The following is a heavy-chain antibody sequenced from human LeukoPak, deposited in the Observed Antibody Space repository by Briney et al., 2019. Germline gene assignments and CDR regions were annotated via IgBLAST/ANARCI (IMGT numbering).Heavy chain of an antibody. CDR1: GVSISSSSYY. CDR3: ARGPYGDDY. J-gene: IGHJ4*02. CDR2: IYYSGST. D-gene: IGHD4-17*01. V-gene: IGHV4-39*07. Sequence: SETLSLTCTVSGVSISSSSYYWGWIRQPPGKGLEWIGSIYYSGSTNYNPSLKSRVTISVDTSKNQFSLKLSSVTAADTAVYYCARGPYGDDYWGQGTLVTVSS.